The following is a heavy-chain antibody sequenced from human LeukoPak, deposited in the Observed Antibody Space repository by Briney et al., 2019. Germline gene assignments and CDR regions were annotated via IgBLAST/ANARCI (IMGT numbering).Heavy chain of an antibody. CDR2: RISDGRRT. J-gene: IGHJ4*02. CDR1: GFTFSRDW. CDR3: ARDFGGYNTIDY. D-gene: IGHD1-1*01. V-gene: IGHV3-74*01. Sequence: AESLRLSCVASGFTFSRDWERCCRQPPGGRLVWASRRISDGRRTHYADSVKSRVTTSRDNAKNTPHSQMNSLRAEDTAVYYCARDFGGYNTIDYWGGGTQLRVSS.